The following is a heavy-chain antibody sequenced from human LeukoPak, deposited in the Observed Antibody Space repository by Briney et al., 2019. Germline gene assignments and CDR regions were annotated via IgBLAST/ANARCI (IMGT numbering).Heavy chain of an antibody. Sequence: SETLSLTCTVSGGSISSYYWSWIRQPPGKGLEWIGYIYYSGSTNYNPSLKSRVTISVDTSKNQFSLKLSSVTAADTAVYYCARGKDETSGLYYDFWSGDFDPWGQGTLVTVSS. CDR1: GGSISSYY. J-gene: IGHJ5*02. CDR3: ARGKDETSGLYYDFWSGDFDP. D-gene: IGHD3-3*01. V-gene: IGHV4-59*01. CDR2: IYYSGST.